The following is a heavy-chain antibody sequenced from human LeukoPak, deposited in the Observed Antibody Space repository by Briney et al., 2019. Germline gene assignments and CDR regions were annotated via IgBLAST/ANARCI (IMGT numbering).Heavy chain of an antibody. J-gene: IGHJ4*02. CDR2: INPSGGST. CDR3: ARDHEYYYGSGSYYPGGCDY. V-gene: IGHV1-46*01. CDR1: GYTFTSYY. D-gene: IGHD3-10*01. Sequence: ASVKVSCKASGYTFTSYYMHWVRQAPGHGLEWMGIINPSGGSTSYAQKFQGRVTMTRDTSTSTVYTELSSLRSEDTAVYYCARDHEYYYGSGSYYPGGCDYWGQGTLVTVSS.